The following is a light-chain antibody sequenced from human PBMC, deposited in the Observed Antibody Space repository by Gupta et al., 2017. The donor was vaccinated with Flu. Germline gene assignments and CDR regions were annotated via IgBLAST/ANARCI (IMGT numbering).Light chain of an antibody. J-gene: IGKJ2*01. CDR3: QQRTNPVS. V-gene: IGKV3-11*01. Sequence: IVLTQSPATLSLSPGDSVTLSCKASYTVSTSLAWYQQKPGQAPRLLIYGASNRATGIPARFSGGGSGTDFTLTSSSLEPEDSAVYFCQQRTNPVSFGHGTKLHI. CDR1: YTVSTS. CDR2: GAS.